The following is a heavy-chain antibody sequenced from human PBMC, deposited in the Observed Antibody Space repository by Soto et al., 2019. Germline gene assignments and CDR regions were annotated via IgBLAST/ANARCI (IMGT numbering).Heavy chain of an antibody. J-gene: IGHJ3*02. CDR3: ARGGYCSSTTCYSFNAFDI. Sequence: EEQLVESGGGLVQRGGSLRLSCAASGFTFSSYEMNWVRQAPGKGLEWVSYILSGSTVFYADSVKGRFTISRDNAKNSLYLEMNSLRAEDTAVYYCARGGYCSSTTCYSFNAFDIWGQGTMVTVSS. V-gene: IGHV3-48*03. CDR2: ILSGSTV. CDR1: GFTFSSYE. D-gene: IGHD2-2*01.